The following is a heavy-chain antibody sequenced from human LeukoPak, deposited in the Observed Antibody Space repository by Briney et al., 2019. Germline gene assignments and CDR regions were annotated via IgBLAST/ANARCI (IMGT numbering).Heavy chain of an antibody. CDR3: ALFTNRFDP. CDR2: IIPILGIA. V-gene: IGHV1-69*04. D-gene: IGHD2-8*01. Sequence: SVKVSCKASGYTFSSYAISWVRQAPGQGLEWMGRIIPILGIANYAQKFQGRVTITADKSTSTAYMELSSLRSEDTAVYYCALFTNRFDPWGQGTLVTVSS. CDR1: GYTFSSYA. J-gene: IGHJ5*02.